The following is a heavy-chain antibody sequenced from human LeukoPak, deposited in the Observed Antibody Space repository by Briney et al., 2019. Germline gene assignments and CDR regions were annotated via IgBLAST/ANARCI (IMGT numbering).Heavy chain of an antibody. Sequence: SETLSLTCTVSGGSISSSGYYWGWIRQPPGKGLEWVGSIYYSGITNYNPSLMSRVTKSVDTTKSQFSLKLSSVTAADTSVYYCARHPYSSSWGYYYYGMDVWGQGTTITVSS. D-gene: IGHD6-13*01. V-gene: IGHV4-39*01. CDR1: GGSISSSGYY. J-gene: IGHJ6*02. CDR2: IYYSGIT. CDR3: ARHPYSSSWGYYYYGMDV.